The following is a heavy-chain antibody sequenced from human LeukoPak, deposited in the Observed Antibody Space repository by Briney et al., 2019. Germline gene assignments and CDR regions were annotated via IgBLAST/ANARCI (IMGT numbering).Heavy chain of an antibody. D-gene: IGHD5-18*01. Sequence: PGGTLRLSCAASGFTFSSYGMTWVRQAPGKGLEWVSAISGSGANTYYADSVKGRFTISRDNSKNTLYLQMNSLRAEDTAVYYCAKDTASSWWYFDLWGRGTLVTVSS. CDR3: AKDTASSWWYFDL. V-gene: IGHV3-23*01. CDR2: ISGSGANT. J-gene: IGHJ2*01. CDR1: GFTFSSYG.